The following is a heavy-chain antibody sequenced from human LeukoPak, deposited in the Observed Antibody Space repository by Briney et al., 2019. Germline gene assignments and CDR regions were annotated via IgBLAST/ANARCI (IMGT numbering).Heavy chain of an antibody. CDR2: ISSSSSTI. CDR3: ARPSNGNYARSDY. J-gene: IGHJ4*02. CDR1: GFTFSSYN. Sequence: GGSLRLSCAASGFTFSSYNMNWVRQAPGKGLEWVSYISSSSSTIYYADSVKGRFTISRDNAKNSLYLQMNRLRAEDTAVYYCARPSNGNYARSDYWGQGTLVTVSS. V-gene: IGHV3-48*01. D-gene: IGHD1-7*01.